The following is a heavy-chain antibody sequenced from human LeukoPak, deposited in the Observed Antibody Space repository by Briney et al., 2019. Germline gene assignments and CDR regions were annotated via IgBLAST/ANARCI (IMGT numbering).Heavy chain of an antibody. Sequence: GGSLRLSCAASGFTFSSYTMNWVRQAPGKGLEWVSSISSSSSYIYYAESVKGRFTMSRDNAKNSLYLQMNSLRAEDTAVYYCAKAYSSGWYGLDYWGQGTLVTVSS. CDR1: GFTFSSYT. CDR3: AKAYSSGWYGLDY. D-gene: IGHD6-19*01. CDR2: ISSSSSYI. J-gene: IGHJ4*02. V-gene: IGHV3-21*01.